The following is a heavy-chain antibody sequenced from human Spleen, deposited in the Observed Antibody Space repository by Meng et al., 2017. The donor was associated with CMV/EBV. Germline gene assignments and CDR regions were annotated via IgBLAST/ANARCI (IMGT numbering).Heavy chain of an antibody. CDR3: ARENIVVVPDWYFDL. V-gene: IGHV4-30-4*08. D-gene: IGHD2-2*01. CDR2: IYYSGST. J-gene: IGHJ2*01. Sequence: QSQESGPGLVKPSETLSLTCTVSGGSISSSSYYWGWIRQPPGKGLEWIGYIYYSGSTYYNPSLKSRVTISVDTSKNQFSLKLSSVTAADTAVYYCARENIVVVPDWYFDLWGRGTLVTVSS. CDR1: GGSISSSSYY.